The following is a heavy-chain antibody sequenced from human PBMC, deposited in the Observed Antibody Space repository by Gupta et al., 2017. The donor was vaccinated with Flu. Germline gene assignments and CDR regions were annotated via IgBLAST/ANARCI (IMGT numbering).Heavy chain of an antibody. J-gene: IGHJ3*02. CDR1: GDSINNYY. V-gene: IGHV4-59*01. CDR3: ATSYSRGGQSRAFDI. Sequence: QVHLQESGPGLLKPSETLSLTCTVSGDSINNYYWSWIRQPPGKGLEWIGYIYYFGTTDYNPSLESRVTLSMDTSKNQFSLALTSVTAADTAIYYCATSYSRGGQSRAFDIWGQGTMVTVSS. CDR2: IYYFGTT. D-gene: IGHD3-22*01.